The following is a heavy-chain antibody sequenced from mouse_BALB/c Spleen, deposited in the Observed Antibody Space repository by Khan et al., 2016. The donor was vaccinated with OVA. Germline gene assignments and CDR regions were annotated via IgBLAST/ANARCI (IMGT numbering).Heavy chain of an antibody. CDR2: ISSGGDYT. V-gene: IGHV5-6*01. CDR1: GFTFSSYS. CDR3: AGQLTGSLAY. Sequence: EVQLQESGGDLVKPGGSLKLSCAASGFTFSSYSMSWVRQTPDKRLAWVASISSGGDYTYYPDSVKGRFTISRDIAKYTLVRQMSDLKCEDTAMDYCAGQLTGSLAYWGQGTLVTVSA. J-gene: IGHJ3*01. D-gene: IGHD4-1*01.